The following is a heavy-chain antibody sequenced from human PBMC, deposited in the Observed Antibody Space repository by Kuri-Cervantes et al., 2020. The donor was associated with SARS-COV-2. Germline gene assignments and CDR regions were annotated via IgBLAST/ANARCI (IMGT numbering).Heavy chain of an antibody. CDR1: GFTFSSYW. J-gene: IGHJ4*02. Sequence: GESLKISCAASGFTFSSYWMSWVRQAPGKGLEWVANIKQDGSEKYYVDSVKGRSTISRDNAKNSLYLQMNSLRAEDTAVYYCARGGWELLLIDWGQGTLVTVSS. V-gene: IGHV3-7*01. CDR3: ARGGWELLLID. CDR2: IKQDGSEK. D-gene: IGHD1-26*01.